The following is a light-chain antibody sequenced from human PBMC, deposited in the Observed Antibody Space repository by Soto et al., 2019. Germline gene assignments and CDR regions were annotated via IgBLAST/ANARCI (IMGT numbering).Light chain of an antibody. CDR3: SSYTSSSTPVV. Sequence: QSALTQPASVSGSPGQSITISCTGTSSDVGGYDYVSWYQHHPGKAPKLIIYDVSNRPSGVSNRFSGSKSANTASLTISGLQAEDEADYYCSSYTSSSTPVVFGGGTKLTVL. V-gene: IGLV2-14*03. J-gene: IGLJ2*01. CDR2: DVS. CDR1: SSDVGGYDY.